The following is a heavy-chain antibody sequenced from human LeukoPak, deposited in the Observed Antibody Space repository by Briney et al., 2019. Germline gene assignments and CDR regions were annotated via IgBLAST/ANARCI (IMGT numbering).Heavy chain of an antibody. V-gene: IGHV3-23*01. CDR2: ISGSGGST. CDR3: AKTLTRIAVAGTACDY. CDR1: GFTFSSYA. Sequence: GGSLRLSCAASGFTFSSYAMSWVRQAPGKGLEWVSVISGSGGSTYYADSVKGRFTISRDNSKNTLYLQMNSLRAEDTAVYYCAKTLTRIAVAGTACDYWGQGTLVTVSS. D-gene: IGHD6-19*01. J-gene: IGHJ4*02.